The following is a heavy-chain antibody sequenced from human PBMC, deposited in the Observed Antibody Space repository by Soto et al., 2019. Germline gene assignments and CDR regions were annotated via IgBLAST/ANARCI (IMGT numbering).Heavy chain of an antibody. J-gene: IGHJ4*02. CDR1: GYTFTSHT. D-gene: IGHD2-21*01. CDR2: INVGNGNT. V-gene: IGHV1-3*01. CDR3: ARVAMATTTKGIFYYDY. Sequence: ASVKVSCKASGYTFTSHTIHWVRQAPVQGFEWLGWINVGNGNTRSSHKFQDRVTIDRDTSASTVSMEVSSLRSEDTAIYFCARVAMATTTKGIFYYDYWGQGTLVTVSS.